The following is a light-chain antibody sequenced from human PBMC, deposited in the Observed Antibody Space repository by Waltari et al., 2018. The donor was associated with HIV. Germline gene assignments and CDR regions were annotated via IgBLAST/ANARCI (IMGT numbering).Light chain of an antibody. CDR3: QQYHHWPPLT. CDR1: QNVDDK. J-gene: IGKJ4*01. Sequence: DILLTQSPATISVSPGGRVTVSCRASQNVDDKLALYQQKPGQSPRLLIYHSSVRAAGVPTRFGGAGSATNFTLTITSLQSEDFALYFCQQYHHWPPLTFGGGSRVELK. CDR2: HSS. V-gene: IGKV3D-15*01.